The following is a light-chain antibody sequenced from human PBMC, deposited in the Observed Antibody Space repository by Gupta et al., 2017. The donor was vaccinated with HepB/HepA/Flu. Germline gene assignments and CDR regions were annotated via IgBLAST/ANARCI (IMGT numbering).Light chain of an antibody. J-gene: IGLJ2*01. CDR1: NSNIENNY. Sequence: QSVLTQPPSVSAAPGQKVTISCSGSNSNIENNYVSWFRQLPGTAPTLLIYENNKRPSGIPDRFSGSKSGTSATLGITGLQTGDEADYYCGTWDNSLSAGIFGGGTKLTVL. CDR3: GTWDNSLSAGI. V-gene: IGLV1-51*01. CDR2: ENN.